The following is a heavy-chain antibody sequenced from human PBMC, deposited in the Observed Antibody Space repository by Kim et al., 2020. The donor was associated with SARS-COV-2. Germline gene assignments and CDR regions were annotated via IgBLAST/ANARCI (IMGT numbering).Heavy chain of an antibody. J-gene: IGHJ4*02. V-gene: IGHV4-34*01. CDR3: ARGGEWELLQS. Sequence: TYNPSLRRQVTISVDTSKTQFSLKLSSVTAADTAVYYCARGGEWELLQSWGQGTLVTVSS. D-gene: IGHD1-26*01.